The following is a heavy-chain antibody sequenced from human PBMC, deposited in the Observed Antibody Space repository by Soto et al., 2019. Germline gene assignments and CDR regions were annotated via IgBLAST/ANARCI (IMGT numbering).Heavy chain of an antibody. CDR1: GSTFSNYG. J-gene: IGHJ4*02. Sequence: GGSLRLSCAGSGSTFSNYGLHWVRQAPGKGLDWVSFISFDGSHKYYADSVKGRFTISRDNSNNMLYLQMDSLTTEDTAVYYCAKDGAPRYCSRSSCHPAGAYWGQGTLVTVSS. V-gene: IGHV3-30*18. CDR3: AKDGAPRYCSRSSCHPAGAY. D-gene: IGHD2-15*01. CDR2: ISFDGSHK.